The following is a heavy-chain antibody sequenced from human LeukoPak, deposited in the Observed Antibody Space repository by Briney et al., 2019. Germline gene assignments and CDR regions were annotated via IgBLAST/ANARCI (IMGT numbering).Heavy chain of an antibody. J-gene: IGHJ4*02. CDR3: AKAGYRGSSVNYFDY. D-gene: IGHD6-6*01. Sequence: GGSLRLSCAPSGFTFSSYAMSWVRQAPEMGLEWLSAISGSGGDTYYADSVKGRFTISRDNSQNTLSLQMNSLRAEDTAVCFCAKAGYRGSSVNYFDYWGQGTLVTVSS. V-gene: IGHV3-23*01. CDR2: ISGSGGDT. CDR1: GFTFSSYA.